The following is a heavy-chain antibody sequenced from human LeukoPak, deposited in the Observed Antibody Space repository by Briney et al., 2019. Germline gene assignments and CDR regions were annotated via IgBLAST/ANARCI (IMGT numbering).Heavy chain of an antibody. CDR2: IYYSGST. J-gene: IGHJ4*02. D-gene: IGHD2/OR15-2a*01. V-gene: IGHV4-61*05. Sequence: SETLSLTCTVSGGSISSSSYYWGWIRQPPGKGLEWIGYIYYSGSTNYNPSLKSRVTISVDTSKNQFSLKLSSVTAADTAVYYCARVLRSDPYYFDYWGQGTLVTVSS. CDR1: GGSISSSSYY. CDR3: ARVLRSDPYYFDY.